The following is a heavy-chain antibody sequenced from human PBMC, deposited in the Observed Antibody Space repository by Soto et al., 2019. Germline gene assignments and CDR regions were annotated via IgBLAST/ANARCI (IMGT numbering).Heavy chain of an antibody. D-gene: IGHD3-10*02. CDR3: ARGFPNTTYYVEYYFDC. CDR2: IYSGGSI. V-gene: IGHV3-53*01. CDR1: GFTVSDNY. Sequence: EVQLVESGGGLIQPGGSLRLSCEGSGFTVSDNYMSWVRQAPGKGLEWVSVIYSGGSIYYADSVKGRFTISRDNSKNTLYLQMKSLRAEDTAVYYCARGFPNTTYYVEYYFDCWGQGTLVTVSS. J-gene: IGHJ4*02.